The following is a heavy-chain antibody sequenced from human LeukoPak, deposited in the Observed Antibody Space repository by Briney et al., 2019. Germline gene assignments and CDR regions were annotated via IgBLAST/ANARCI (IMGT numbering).Heavy chain of an antibody. D-gene: IGHD3-9*01. CDR1: GYSFTSYW. CDR2: IYPGDSDT. V-gene: IGHV5-51*01. CDR3: ARQIFSDAFDI. J-gene: IGHJ3*02. Sequence: GESLKISCKGSGYSFTSYWIGWVRQMPGKGLEWMGIIYPGDSDTRYSPSFQGQVTISADKSVSTAYLQSSSLKASDTAMYYCARQIFSDAFDIWGQGTMVTVSS.